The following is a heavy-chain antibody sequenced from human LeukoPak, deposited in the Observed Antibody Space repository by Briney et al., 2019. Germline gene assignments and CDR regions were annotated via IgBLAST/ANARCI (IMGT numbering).Heavy chain of an antibody. CDR2: IIPIFGTA. V-gene: IGHV1-69*05. Sequence: SVKVSCKASGGTFSSYAISWVRQAPGQGLEWMGGIIPIFGTANYAQKFQGRVTITTDESTSTAYMELSSLRSEDTAVYYCAREGDDTAMVIAPDAFDIWGQGTMVTVSS. J-gene: IGHJ3*02. D-gene: IGHD5-18*01. CDR3: AREGDDTAMVIAPDAFDI. CDR1: GGTFSSYA.